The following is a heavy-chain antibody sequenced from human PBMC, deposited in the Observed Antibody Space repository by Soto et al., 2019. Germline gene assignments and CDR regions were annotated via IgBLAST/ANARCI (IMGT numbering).Heavy chain of an antibody. CDR2: IYYSGDT. D-gene: IGHD2-15*01. CDR3: AREWSGGRRDGNPDKYYGMDV. CDR1: GGSIRSGSFY. Sequence: QVQLQESGPGLVKPSQPLSLTCTVSGGSIRSGSFYWTWIRQHPGKGLKIIGDIYYSGDTYYNPSLRSRVIISLDTAKNQFSLRLNSVTAADTAVYYCAREWSGGRRDGNPDKYYGMDVWGQGTKVTVSS. J-gene: IGHJ6*02. V-gene: IGHV4-31*03.